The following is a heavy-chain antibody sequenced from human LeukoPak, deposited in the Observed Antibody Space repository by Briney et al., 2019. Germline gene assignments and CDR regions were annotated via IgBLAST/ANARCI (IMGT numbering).Heavy chain of an antibody. D-gene: IGHD6-19*01. J-gene: IGHJ4*02. CDR1: GYTFIDYY. Sequence: ASVKVSCMASGYTFIDYYMHWVRQAPGQAPGQGLEWMGWIHPNSGGTNYAQKFQGRVTMTRDTSISTAYMELSRLSSDDTAVYYCARLAVGNDAWGQGTLVTVSS. CDR3: ARLAVGNDA. CDR2: IHPNSGGT. V-gene: IGHV1-2*02.